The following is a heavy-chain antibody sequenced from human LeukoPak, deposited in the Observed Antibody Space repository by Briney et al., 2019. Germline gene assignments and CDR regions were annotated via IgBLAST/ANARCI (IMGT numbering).Heavy chain of an antibody. V-gene: IGHV1-2*02. CDR1: EYTFTGYY. CDR3: ARNQGYCSSTSCPHDDY. D-gene: IGHD2-2*01. J-gene: IGHJ4*02. CDR2: INPNSGGT. Sequence: RASVKVSCKASEYTFTGYYMHWVRQAPGQGLEWMGWINPNSGGTNYAQKFQGRVTMTRDTSISTAYMELSRLRSDDTAVYYCARNQGYCSSTSCPHDDYWGQGTLVTVSS.